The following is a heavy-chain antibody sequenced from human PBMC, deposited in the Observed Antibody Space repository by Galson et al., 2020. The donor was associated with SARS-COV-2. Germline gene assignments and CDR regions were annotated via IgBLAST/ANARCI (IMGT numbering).Heavy chain of an antibody. Sequence: GESPKISCKGSGYSFADYWIGWVRQMPGKGLQWLGVIYPGDSYTIYSPSFQGQVTVSADKSINTAYLQWSSLEASDTAMYYCARHGASDGWYEGIDYWGQGTLVTVSS. J-gene: IGHJ4*02. CDR2: IYPGDSYT. CDR3: ARHGASDGWYEGIDY. CDR1: GYSFADYW. D-gene: IGHD6-19*01. V-gene: IGHV5-51*01.